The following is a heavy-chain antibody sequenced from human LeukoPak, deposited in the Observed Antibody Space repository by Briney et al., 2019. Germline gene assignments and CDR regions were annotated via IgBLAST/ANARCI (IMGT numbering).Heavy chain of an antibody. CDR1: GGSISSSSYY. V-gene: IGHV4-39*07. Sequence: SETLSLTCTVSGGSISSSSYYWGWIRQPPGKGLEWIGSIYYSGSTYYNPSLKSRVTISVDTSKNQFSLKLSSVTAADAVVYYCARDHCGGDCQGRRYFDLWGRGTLVTVSS. CDR2: IYYSGST. D-gene: IGHD2-21*02. J-gene: IGHJ2*01. CDR3: ARDHCGGDCQGRRYFDL.